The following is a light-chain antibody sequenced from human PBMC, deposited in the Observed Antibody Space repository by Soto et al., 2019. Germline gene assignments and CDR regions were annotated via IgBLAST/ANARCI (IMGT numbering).Light chain of an antibody. CDR3: QQYGKSPLN. CDR1: QSLSSSF. CDR2: ISS. Sequence: EIVLTQSPGTLSLSPGERSILSCRASQSLSSSFLAWYQQEPAQAPRLLIYISSNRATSISDRCSSGGSATDFTFNIGRLMHADFAVYYCQQYGKSPLNFGGGTKVDIK. J-gene: IGKJ4*01. V-gene: IGKV3-20*01.